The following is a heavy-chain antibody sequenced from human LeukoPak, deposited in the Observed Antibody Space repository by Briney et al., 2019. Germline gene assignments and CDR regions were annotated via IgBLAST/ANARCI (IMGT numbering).Heavy chain of an antibody. J-gene: IGHJ4*02. V-gene: IGHV4-39*01. CDR1: GGSITTSGFY. CDR3: PRRSHSPSGSPY. CDR2: LYYGGTN. D-gene: IGHD3-10*01. Sequence: PSETLSLTCTVSGGSITTSGFYWAWIRRPPGKGLEWIGSLYYGGTNSYNPSLKSRVTISGDTSKNQFSLELASVTDADTAMYYCPRRSHSPSGSPYWGQGTQVTVSS.